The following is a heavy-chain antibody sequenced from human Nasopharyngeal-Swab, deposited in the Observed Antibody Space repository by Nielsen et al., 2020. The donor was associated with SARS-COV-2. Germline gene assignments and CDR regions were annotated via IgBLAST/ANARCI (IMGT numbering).Heavy chain of an antibody. CDR2: LYYSGIT. J-gene: IGHJ4*02. CDR3: AREAYYYGSGTYDS. Sequence: WIRQPPGKGLEWIGYLYYSGITNYNPFLMSRVTISIDKSKNQFSLNLSSVNAADTAVYFCAREAYYYGSGTYDSWGQGTLVTVSS. V-gene: IGHV4-59*01. D-gene: IGHD3-10*01.